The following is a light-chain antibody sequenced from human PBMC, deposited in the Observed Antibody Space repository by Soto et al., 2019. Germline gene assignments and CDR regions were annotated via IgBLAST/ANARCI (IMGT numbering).Light chain of an antibody. CDR3: QHRSNGNT. Sequence: EIVLTQSPATLSLSPGERATLSCRASQSVSSYLAWYQQKPGQAPRLLIYDASNRATGIPARFSGSGSGTDFTLTISSLEPEYFAVYYCQHRSNGNTFGGGTKVEIK. CDR1: QSVSSY. V-gene: IGKV3-11*01. CDR2: DAS. J-gene: IGKJ4*01.